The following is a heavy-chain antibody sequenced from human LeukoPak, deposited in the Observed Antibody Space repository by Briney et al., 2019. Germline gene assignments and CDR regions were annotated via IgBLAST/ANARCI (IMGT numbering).Heavy chain of an antibody. Sequence: ASVKVSCKASGYTFTSYYMHWVRQAPGQGLEWMGIINPSGGSTSYAQKFQGRVTMTTDTSTSTVYMELSSLRSEDTAVYYCARGPIAAAGTVGAFDIWGQGTMVTVSS. V-gene: IGHV1-46*01. J-gene: IGHJ3*02. D-gene: IGHD6-13*01. CDR3: ARGPIAAAGTVGAFDI. CDR1: GYTFTSYY. CDR2: INPSGGST.